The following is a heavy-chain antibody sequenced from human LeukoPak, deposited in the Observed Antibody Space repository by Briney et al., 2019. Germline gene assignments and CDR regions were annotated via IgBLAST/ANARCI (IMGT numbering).Heavy chain of an antibody. CDR2: ISDRGHAI. CDR1: GFPFSTHS. V-gene: IGHV3-48*04. J-gene: IGHJ6*03. Sequence: PGGSLRLSCAASGFPFSTHSLNWVRQAPGKGLEWVSYISDRGHAIYHADSVKGRFTISRDNAKNSLFLQMNSLRAEDTAVYYCARVVLEPPYYYYFHMDVWATGTTVTVSS. CDR3: ARVVLEPPYYYYFHMDV. D-gene: IGHD2-15*01.